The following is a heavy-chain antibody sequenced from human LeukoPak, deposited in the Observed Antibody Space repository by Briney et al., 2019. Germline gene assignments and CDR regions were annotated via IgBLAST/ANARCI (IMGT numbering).Heavy chain of an antibody. CDR2: IYYSGST. CDR1: GGSISSGGYY. Sequence: SETLSLTCTVSGGSISSGGYYWSWIRQHPGKGLEWIGYIYYSGSTNYNPSLKSRVTISVDTSKNQFSLKLSSVTAADTAVYYCARSQDSSSSGPYYYYGMDVWGQGTTVTVSS. J-gene: IGHJ6*02. D-gene: IGHD6-6*01. V-gene: IGHV4-61*08. CDR3: ARSQDSSSSGPYYYYGMDV.